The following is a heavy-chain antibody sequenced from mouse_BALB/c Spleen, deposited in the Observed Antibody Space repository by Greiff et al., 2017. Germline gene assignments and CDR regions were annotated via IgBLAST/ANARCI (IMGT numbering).Heavy chain of an antibody. D-gene: IGHD2-14*01. CDR1: GFTFTDYY. CDR3: ARAVRQGSLWYAMDY. Sequence: EVQRVESGGGLVQPGGSLRLSCATSGFTFTDYYMSWVRQPPGKALEWLGFIRNKANGYTTEYSASVKGRFTISRDNSQSILYLQMNTLRAEDSATYYCARAVRQGSLWYAMDYWGQGTSVTVSS. J-gene: IGHJ4*01. CDR2: IRNKANGYTT. V-gene: IGHV7-3*02.